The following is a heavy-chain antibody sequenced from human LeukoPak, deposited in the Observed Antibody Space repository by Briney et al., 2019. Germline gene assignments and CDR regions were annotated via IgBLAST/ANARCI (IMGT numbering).Heavy chain of an antibody. D-gene: IGHD1-1*01. Sequence: GESLKISCKGSGYRFIDYWIGWVRQMPGKGLEWMGIVYPGDSDTRYSPSFQGQVTISVDKSISAAYLQWSRLKASDTAIYYCARRGWYNCNYYGMDVWGKGTTVTVSS. CDR1: GYRFIDYW. J-gene: IGHJ6*04. CDR2: VYPGDSDT. V-gene: IGHV5-51*01. CDR3: ARRGWYNCNYYGMDV.